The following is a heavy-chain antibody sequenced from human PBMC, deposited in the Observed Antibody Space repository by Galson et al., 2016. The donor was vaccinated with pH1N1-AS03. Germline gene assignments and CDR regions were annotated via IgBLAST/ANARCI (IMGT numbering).Heavy chain of an antibody. CDR1: GFTFSIYA. CDR3: ARGSGSPHWFDP. Sequence: LRLSCAASGFTFSIYAMHWVRQAPGKGLEWVSGVGGVGGSLWYAESVKGRFTVSRDNSKGTLDLQMNSLRADDTAVYYCARGSGSPHWFDPWGQGTLVTVSS. J-gene: IGHJ5*02. D-gene: IGHD3-3*01. V-gene: IGHV3-23*01. CDR2: VGGVGGSL.